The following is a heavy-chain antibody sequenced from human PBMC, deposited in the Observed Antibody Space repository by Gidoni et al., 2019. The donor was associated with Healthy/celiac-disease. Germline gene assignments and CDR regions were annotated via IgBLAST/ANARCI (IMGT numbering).Heavy chain of an antibody. CDR2: ISGSGGST. V-gene: IGHV3-23*01. Sequence: EVQLLESGGGLVQPGGSLRLSCAASGFTFSSYAMSWVRQAPGKGLEWVSAISGSGGSTYYADSVKGRFTISRDNSKNTLYLQMNSLRAEDTAVYYCAKDLPNYCSGGSCRRGGALDIWGQGTMVTVSS. CDR3: AKDLPNYCSGGSCRRGGALDI. CDR1: GFTFSSYA. D-gene: IGHD2-15*01. J-gene: IGHJ3*02.